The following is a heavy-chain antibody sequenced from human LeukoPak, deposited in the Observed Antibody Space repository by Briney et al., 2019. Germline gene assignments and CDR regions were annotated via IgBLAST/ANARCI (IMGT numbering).Heavy chain of an antibody. CDR3: AREFLYCGGDCYYDY. Sequence: GGSLRLSCAASGFTFSSYWMHWVRHAPGKGLVWVSRINSDGSSTSYADSEKGRFTIFRDNAKNTLYLQMNGLRAEDTAVYYCAREFLYCGGDCYYDYWGQGTLVTVSS. V-gene: IGHV3-74*01. CDR2: INSDGSST. CDR1: GFTFSSYW. D-gene: IGHD2-21*02. J-gene: IGHJ4*02.